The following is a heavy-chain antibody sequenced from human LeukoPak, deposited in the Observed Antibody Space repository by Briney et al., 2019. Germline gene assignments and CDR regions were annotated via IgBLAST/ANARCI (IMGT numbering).Heavy chain of an antibody. CDR2: IDPNSGGT. D-gene: IGHD2-15*01. J-gene: IGHJ1*01. CDR3: ARGGGGLQH. V-gene: IGHV1-2*02. Sequence: ASVKVSCKASGYTFTAYFMHWVRLAPGQGLEWMGWIDPNSGGTNYAQKFQGRVTMTRDTSISTAYMELSSLMSDDTAIYYCARGGGGLQHWGQGTLVTVSS. CDR1: GYTFTAYF.